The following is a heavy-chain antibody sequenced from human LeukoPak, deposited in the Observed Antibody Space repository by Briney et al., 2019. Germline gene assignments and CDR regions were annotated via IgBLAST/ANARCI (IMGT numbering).Heavy chain of an antibody. D-gene: IGHD3-3*02. CDR2: INRDGSST. CDR1: GIIFSNYW. J-gene: IGHJ3*02. V-gene: IGHV3-74*01. Sequence: GGSLRLSCAASGIIFSNYWMHWVRHAPGKGLVWVSRINRDGSSTSYADSVKGRFTISRDNAKNSLYLQMNSLRAEDTGVYYCARLNIFGVVIHDAFDIWGQGTMVTVSS. CDR3: ARLNIFGVVIHDAFDI.